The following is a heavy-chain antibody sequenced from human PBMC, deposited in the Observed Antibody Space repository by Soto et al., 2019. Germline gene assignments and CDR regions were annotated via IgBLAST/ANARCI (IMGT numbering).Heavy chain of an antibody. J-gene: IGHJ4*02. CDR3: ARRSTSVTPYFDY. Sequence: SETLSLTCTVSGGYIRSYDWSWIRQPPGKGLEWIGYIYYSGSTNYNPSLKSRVTISVDTSKNQFSLKLSSVTAADTAVYYCARRSTSVTPYFDYWGQGTLVTVSS. CDR1: GGYIRSYD. V-gene: IGHV4-59*08. D-gene: IGHD4-17*01. CDR2: IYYSGST.